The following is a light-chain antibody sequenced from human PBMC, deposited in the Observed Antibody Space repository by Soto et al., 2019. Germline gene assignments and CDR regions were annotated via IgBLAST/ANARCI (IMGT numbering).Light chain of an antibody. J-gene: IGLJ2*01. CDR3: TSYTTSSTVV. Sequence: QSALTQPASVSGSLGQSITISCTGTRSDIGTYDLVSWYQQHPGKAPQLMIYDFTNRPSGVSNRFSGSKSGNTASLTISGLQAEDEADYYCTSYTTSSTVVIGGGTKVTVL. CDR2: DFT. CDR1: RSDIGTYDL. V-gene: IGLV2-14*03.